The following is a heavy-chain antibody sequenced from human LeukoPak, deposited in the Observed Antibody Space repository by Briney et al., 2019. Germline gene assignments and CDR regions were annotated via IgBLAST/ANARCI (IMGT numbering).Heavy chain of an antibody. CDR3: ARKDSSGPYFDY. CDR1: GGSISSYY. Sequence: SETLSLTCTVSGGSISSYYWSWIRQPAGKGLEWIGRIYTSGSTNYNPSLKSRVTMSVDTSKNQLSLKLSSVPAADTAVYYCARKDSSGPYFDYWGQGTLVTVSS. J-gene: IGHJ4*02. D-gene: IGHD6-19*01. CDR2: IYTSGST. V-gene: IGHV4-4*07.